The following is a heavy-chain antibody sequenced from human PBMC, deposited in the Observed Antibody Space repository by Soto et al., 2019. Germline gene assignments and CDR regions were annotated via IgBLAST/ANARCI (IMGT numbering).Heavy chain of an antibody. V-gene: IGHV4-34*01. CDR1: GGSFSGYY. CDR2: INHSGST. J-gene: IGHJ6*02. CDR3: ARPGWLHYYYGMDV. Sequence: QVQLQQWGAGLLKPSETLSLTCAVYGGSFSGYYWSWIRQPPGKGLEWIGEINHSGSTNYNPSLKSRVTISVDTSKNQFSLKLSSVTAADTAVYYCARPGWLHYYYGMDVWGQGTTVTVSS. D-gene: IGHD6-19*01.